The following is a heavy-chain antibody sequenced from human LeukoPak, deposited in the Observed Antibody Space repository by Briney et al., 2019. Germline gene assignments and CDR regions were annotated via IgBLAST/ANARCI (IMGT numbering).Heavy chain of an antibody. J-gene: IGHJ4*02. Sequence: GGSLTLSCAASGFTFSSYSMNWVRQAPGKGLEWVSSITSSSSSTYYADSVTGRFTISRDNAKNSLYLQMNSLRAEDTAVYYCASWNPAVGYWGQGTLVTVSS. CDR2: ITSSSSST. D-gene: IGHD1-1*01. CDR3: ASWNPAVGY. CDR1: GFTFSSYS. V-gene: IGHV3-21*06.